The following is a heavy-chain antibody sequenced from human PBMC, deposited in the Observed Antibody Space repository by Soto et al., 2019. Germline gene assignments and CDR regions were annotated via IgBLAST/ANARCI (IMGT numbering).Heavy chain of an antibody. CDR3: AGGQYSFEY. CDR2: ISYDGSNK. J-gene: IGHJ4*02. Sequence: QVQLVESGGGVVQPGRSLRLSCAASGFPFSSYGIHWVRQAPGKGLEWVAHISYDGSNKRYTDSVKGRFTSSRDNSKNMLYLQMSSLRAEDTAVYYCAGGQYSFEYCGQGTRVSVSS. V-gene: IGHV3-30*03. D-gene: IGHD2-15*01. CDR1: GFPFSSYG.